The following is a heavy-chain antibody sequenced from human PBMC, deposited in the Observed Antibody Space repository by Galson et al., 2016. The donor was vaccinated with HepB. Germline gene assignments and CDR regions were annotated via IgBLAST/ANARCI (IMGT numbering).Heavy chain of an antibody. J-gene: IGHJ4*02. D-gene: IGHD2/OR15-2a*01. CDR2: DSMDGRRK. CDR1: GFTFSNYG. V-gene: IGHV3-30*03. Sequence: SLRLSCAASGFTFSNYGMNWVRQAPGKGLEWVAADSMDGRRKFCADSVKGRFTISRDNSNSMLFLQMSSLRADDTAVYYCARRHEYCPPVGCSVDYWGQGTLVSVSS. CDR3: ARRHEYCPPVGCSVDY.